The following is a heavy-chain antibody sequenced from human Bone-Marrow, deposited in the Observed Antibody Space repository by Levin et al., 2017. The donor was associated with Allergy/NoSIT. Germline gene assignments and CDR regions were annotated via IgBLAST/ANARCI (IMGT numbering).Heavy chain of an antibody. CDR2: IYYSGNT. CDR1: GGSISGGGYY. V-gene: IGHV4-31*03. J-gene: IGHJ4*02. CDR3: ARFNGYDFDY. D-gene: IGHD5-12*01. Sequence: SQTLSLTCTVSGGSISGGGYYGSWSRQQTGKGLEWIGYIYYSGNTYYNPSLKSRVIISVVTSKNQLSLKLTSVTVADTAVYYCARFNGYDFDYWGQGTLVTVSS.